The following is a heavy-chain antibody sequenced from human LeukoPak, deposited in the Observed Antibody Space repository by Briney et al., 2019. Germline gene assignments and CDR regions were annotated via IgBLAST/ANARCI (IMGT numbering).Heavy chain of an antibody. Sequence: GGSLRLSCAASGFTVSSNYMSWVRQAPGKGLEWVSVIYSGGSTYYAGSVKGRFTISRDNSKNTLYLQMNSLRAEDTAVYYCARDRLGNCSGGSCYSGFDYWGQGTLVTVSS. CDR1: GFTVSSNY. CDR2: IYSGGST. J-gene: IGHJ4*02. D-gene: IGHD2-15*01. V-gene: IGHV3-53*05. CDR3: ARDRLGNCSGGSCYSGFDY.